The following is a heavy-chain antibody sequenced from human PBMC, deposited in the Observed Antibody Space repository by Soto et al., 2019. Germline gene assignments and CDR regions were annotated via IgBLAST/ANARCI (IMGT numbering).Heavy chain of an antibody. CDR2: ISGSGGST. CDR1: GFTFSSYA. Sequence: PGGSLILSCAASGFTFSSYAMSWVRQAPGKGLEWVSAISGSGGSTYYADSVKGRFTISRDNSKNTLYLQVNSLRAEDTAVYYCAKAVAVPGLPLDYWGRETLVTVSS. J-gene: IGHJ4*02. V-gene: IGHV3-23*01. D-gene: IGHD4-17*01. CDR3: AKAVAVPGLPLDY.